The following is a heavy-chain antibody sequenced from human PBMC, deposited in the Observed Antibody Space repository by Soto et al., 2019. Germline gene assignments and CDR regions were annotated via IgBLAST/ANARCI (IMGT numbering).Heavy chain of an antibody. J-gene: IGHJ4*02. V-gene: IGHV3-66*01. D-gene: IGHD5-12*01. CDR1: GFTVSSNY. CDR2: IYSGGST. Sequence: EVQLVESGGGLVQPGGSLRLSCAASGFTVSSNYMSWVRQAPGKGLEWVSVIYSGGSTYYADSGKGRFTISRDNSKNTLYLQMNSLRAEDTAVYYCARGLYSGWHYFDYWGQGTLVTVSS. CDR3: ARGLYSGWHYFDY.